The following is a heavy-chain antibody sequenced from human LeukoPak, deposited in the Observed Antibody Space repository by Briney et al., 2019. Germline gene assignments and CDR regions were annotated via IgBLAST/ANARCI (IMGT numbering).Heavy chain of an antibody. CDR3: AKDSFIRGLDY. D-gene: IGHD2/OR15-2a*01. V-gene: IGHV3-30-3*01. CDR1: GFTFSSYA. J-gene: IGHJ4*02. CDR2: ISYDGSNK. Sequence: GGSLRLSCAASGFTFSSYAMHWVRQAPGKGLEWVAVISYDGSNKYYADSVKGRFTISRDNSKNTLYLQMNSLRAEDTAVYYCAKDSFIRGLDYWGQGTLVTVSS.